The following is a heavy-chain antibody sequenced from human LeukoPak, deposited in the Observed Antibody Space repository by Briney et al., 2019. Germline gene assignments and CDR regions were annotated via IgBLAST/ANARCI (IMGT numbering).Heavy chain of an antibody. D-gene: IGHD3-9*01. CDR3: AREQYDILTGYPSFDY. Sequence: ASVTVSCKASGGTFSSYAISWVRQAPGQGLEWMGRIIPILGIANYAQKFQGRVTITADKSTSTAYMELSGLRSEDTAVYYCAREQYDILTGYPSFDYWGQGTLVTVSS. CDR2: IIPILGIA. CDR1: GGTFSSYA. J-gene: IGHJ4*02. V-gene: IGHV1-69*04.